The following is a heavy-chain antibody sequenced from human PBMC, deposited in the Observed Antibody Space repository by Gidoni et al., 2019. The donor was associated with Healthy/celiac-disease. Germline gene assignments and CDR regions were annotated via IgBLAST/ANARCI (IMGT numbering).Heavy chain of an antibody. D-gene: IGHD3-9*01. Sequence: EVQLVESGGGLVQPGRSLRISCAASGFTFDDYARHWVRQAPGKGLGWGSGISWNSGSIGYADSVKGRFTISRDNAKNSLYLQMNSLRAEDTALYYCAKVQYYDILTGYYDGPVFDYWGQGTLVTVSS. V-gene: IGHV3-9*01. CDR2: ISWNSGSI. CDR3: AKVQYYDILTGYYDGPVFDY. J-gene: IGHJ4*02. CDR1: GFTFDDYA.